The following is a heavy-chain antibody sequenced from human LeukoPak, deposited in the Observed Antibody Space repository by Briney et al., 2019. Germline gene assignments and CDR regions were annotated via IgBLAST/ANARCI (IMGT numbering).Heavy chain of an antibody. D-gene: IGHD6-19*01. CDR3: ARAWYSSGPFDY. Sequence: SETLSLTCTVSGGSISSSTHYWGRLPQPPGKGLEYIATIYYSGTTYYNPSIQSPVTLTVDTNKTQLSHKLSSVAAADTAVYFCARAWYSSGPFDYWGQGTLVTVSS. CDR1: GGSISSSTHY. J-gene: IGHJ4*02. V-gene: IGHV4-39*01. CDR2: IYYSGTT.